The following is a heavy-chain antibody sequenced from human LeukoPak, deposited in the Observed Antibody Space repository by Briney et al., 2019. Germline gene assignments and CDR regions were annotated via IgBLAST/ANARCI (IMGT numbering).Heavy chain of an antibody. J-gene: IGHJ4*02. CDR3: ARGLGYNYGTGQPDY. CDR1: GFTFDDYA. D-gene: IGHD5-18*01. V-gene: IGHV3-21*06. Sequence: GGSLRLSCAASGFTFDDYAMHWVRQAPGKGLEWVSSISSSSNYIYYADSVKGRFTISRDSAKNSLYLQMNSLRAEDTAVYYCARGLGYNYGTGQPDYWGQGTLVTVSS. CDR2: ISSSSNYI.